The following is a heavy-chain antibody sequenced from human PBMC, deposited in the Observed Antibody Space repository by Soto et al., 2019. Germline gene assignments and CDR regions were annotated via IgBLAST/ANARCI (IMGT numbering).Heavy chain of an antibody. CDR2: IGTAGDT. CDR1: GFTFSSYY. Sequence: PGGSLILSCAASGFTFSSYYMQWVRQATGKGLEWVSAIGTAGDTYYPGSVKGRFTISRENAKNSLYLQMNSLRAGDTAVYYCARSPPGGYHYYYGMDVWGQGTTVTVSS. D-gene: IGHD3-22*01. J-gene: IGHJ6*02. V-gene: IGHV3-13*04. CDR3: ARSPPGGYHYYYGMDV.